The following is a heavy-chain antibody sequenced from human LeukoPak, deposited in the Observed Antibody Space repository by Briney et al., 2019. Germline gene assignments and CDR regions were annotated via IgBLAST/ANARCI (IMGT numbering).Heavy chain of an antibody. CDR1: GFSLSNFD. V-gene: IGHV3-30*02. D-gene: IGHD3-16*01. CDR3: ANIPNSFGPDY. CDR2: VQKVGTYE. J-gene: IGHJ4*02. Sequence: GGSLRLSCAASGFSLSNFDMHWVRRAPGRGLEWVAFVQKVGTYEKYGDSVKGRFTISRDNSKNTLYLQMNFLRVEDTAVYYCANIPNSFGPDYWGQGSLVTVSS.